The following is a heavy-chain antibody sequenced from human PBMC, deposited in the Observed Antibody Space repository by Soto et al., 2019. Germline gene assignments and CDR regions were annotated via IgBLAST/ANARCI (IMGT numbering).Heavy chain of an antibody. CDR1: GGSISSTDYY. D-gene: IGHD2-2*01. CDR3: ARDRKISPVPLRAYHYADMDV. J-gene: IGHJ6*02. CDR2: IYYSGTT. Sequence: SETLSLTFTVSGGSISSTDYYWSWIRQPPGKGLECLGSIYYSGTTYSNPSLKSRLPMSADTSKNHFSLSLSSVTSAETAIYFCARDRKISPVPLRAYHYADMDVWAHGTTLTVSS. V-gene: IGHV4-30-4*01.